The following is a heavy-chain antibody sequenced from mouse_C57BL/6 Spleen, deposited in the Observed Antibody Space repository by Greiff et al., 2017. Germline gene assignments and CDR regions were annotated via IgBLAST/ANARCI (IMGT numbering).Heavy chain of an antibody. CDR1: GYTFTSYW. J-gene: IGHJ4*01. V-gene: IGHV1-53*01. Sequence: QVQLQQPGTELVKPGASVKLSCKASGYTFTSYWMHWVKQRPGQGLEWIGNINPSNGGTNYNEKFKSKATLTVDKSSSTAYMQLSSLTSEDSAVYYGARSFVYDYDGYYYAMDYWGQGTSVTVSS. CDR2: INPSNGGT. D-gene: IGHD2-4*01. CDR3: ARSFVYDYDGYYYAMDY.